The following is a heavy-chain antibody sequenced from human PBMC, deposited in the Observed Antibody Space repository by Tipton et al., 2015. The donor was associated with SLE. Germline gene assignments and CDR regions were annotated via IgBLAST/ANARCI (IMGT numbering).Heavy chain of an antibody. CDR1: GYSVGSGSY. CDR3: ARLPDYFDH. CDR2: VSYSGST. V-gene: IGHV4-61*01. Sequence: TLSLNCAVFGYSVGSGSYWGWVRQPPGKGLEWIGYVSYSGSTNYNPSLQSRVTISVDTSKNQFSLKLRSVTAADTAVYYCARLPDYFDHWGQGALVTVPS. J-gene: IGHJ4*02.